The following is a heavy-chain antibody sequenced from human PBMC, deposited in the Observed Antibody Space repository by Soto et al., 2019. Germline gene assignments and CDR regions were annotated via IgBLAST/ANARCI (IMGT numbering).Heavy chain of an antibody. J-gene: IGHJ4*02. CDR3: ARDQGIAAPEYYFDY. D-gene: IGHD6-6*01. CDR1: GFTFSDYY. Sequence: GGSLRLSCAASGFTFSDYYMSWIRQAPGKGLEWVSYISSSSSYTNYADSVKGRFTISRDNAKNSLYLQMNSLRAEDTAVYYCARDQGIAAPEYYFDYWGQGTLVTVSS. V-gene: IGHV3-11*06. CDR2: ISSSSSYT.